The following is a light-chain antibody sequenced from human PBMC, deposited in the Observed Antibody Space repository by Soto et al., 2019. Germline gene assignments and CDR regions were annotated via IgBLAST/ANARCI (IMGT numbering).Light chain of an antibody. CDR1: QSVSNN. CDR2: GAS. CDR3: QHYNNWAPFT. V-gene: IGKV3-15*01. J-gene: IGKJ3*01. Sequence: EIVMTQSPATLSVSPGERATLSCRASQSVSNNLAWYQQKPGQAPRLLIYGASTRATGIPARFSGSGSGTEFTLTISSLQFEDFAVYYCQHYNNWAPFTFGPGTKVDIK.